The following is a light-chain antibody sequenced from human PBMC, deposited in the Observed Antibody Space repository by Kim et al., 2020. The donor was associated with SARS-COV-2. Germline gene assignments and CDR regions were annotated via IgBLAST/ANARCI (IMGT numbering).Light chain of an antibody. V-gene: IGLV1-47*02. Sequence: ELTQPPSASGTPGQRVTISCSGSSSNIGSNYVYWYQQLPGTAPKLLIYSNNQRPSGVPDRFSGSKSGTSASLAISGLRSEDEADYYCAAWDDSLSGFVVFGGGTQLTVL. CDR2: SNN. CDR3: AAWDDSLSGFVV. CDR1: SSNIGSNY. J-gene: IGLJ2*01.